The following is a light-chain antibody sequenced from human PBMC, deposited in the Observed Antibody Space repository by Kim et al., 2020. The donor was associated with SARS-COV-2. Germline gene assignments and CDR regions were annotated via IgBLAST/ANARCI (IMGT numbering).Light chain of an antibody. CDR3: QSYDISNQV. J-gene: IGLJ3*02. CDR2: DHH. Sequence: GNTVTNSWTRSRGSIASNYVQWDQRLQGSAPATVIYDHHQRPSGVPDRFSGSIDSSSNSASLTISGLKTEDEADYYCQSYDISNQVFGGGTQLTVL. CDR1: RGSIASNY. V-gene: IGLV6-57*03.